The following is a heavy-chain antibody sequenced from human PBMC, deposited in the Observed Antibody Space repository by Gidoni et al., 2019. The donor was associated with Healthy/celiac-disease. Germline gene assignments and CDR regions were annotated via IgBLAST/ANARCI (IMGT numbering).Heavy chain of an antibody. CDR3: ARPYYGGNSGVDL. V-gene: IGHV4-34*01. CDR2: INHSGST. J-gene: IGHJ2*01. D-gene: IGHD4-17*01. CDR1: GGSFSGYY. Sequence: QVQLQQWGAGLLKPSETLSLTCAVYGGSFSGYYWSWIRQPPGKGLEWIGEINHSGSTNYNPSLKSRVTISVDTSKNQFSLKLSSVTAADTAVYYCARPYYGGNSGVDLWGRGTLVTVSS.